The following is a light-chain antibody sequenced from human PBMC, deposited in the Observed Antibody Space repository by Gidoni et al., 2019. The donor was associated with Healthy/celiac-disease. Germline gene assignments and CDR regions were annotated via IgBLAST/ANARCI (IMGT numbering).Light chain of an antibody. V-gene: IGKV1-5*01. CDR3: QQYDSYPMYT. CDR1: QGISSW. J-gene: IGKJ2*01. Sequence: DIQMTHSPSTLSASVGARVTITCRSSQGISSWLAWYQQKPGKAPKLLIYDASSWESGVPSRFSGSGSGTEFTLTISSLQPDDFAAYYCQQYDSYPMYTFGQGTKLEIK. CDR2: DAS.